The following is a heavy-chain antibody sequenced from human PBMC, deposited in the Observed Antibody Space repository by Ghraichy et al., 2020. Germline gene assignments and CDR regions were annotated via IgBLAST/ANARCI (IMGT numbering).Heavy chain of an antibody. CDR1: GGSISSSSYY. D-gene: IGHD5-18*01. V-gene: IGHV4-39*01. Sequence: SETLSLTCTVSGGSISSSSYYWGWIRQPPGKGLEWIGSIYYSGSTYYNPSLKSRVTISVDTSKNQFSLKLSSVTAADTAVYYCARQSGYRYGYMDYWGQGTLVTVSS. J-gene: IGHJ4*02. CDR3: ARQSGYRYGYMDY. CDR2: IYYSGST.